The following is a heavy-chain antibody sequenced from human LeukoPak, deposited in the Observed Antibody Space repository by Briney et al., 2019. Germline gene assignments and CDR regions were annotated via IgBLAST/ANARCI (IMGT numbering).Heavy chain of an antibody. CDR1: GYTFTSYG. Sequence: ASVKVSCKASGYTFTSYGISWVRQAPGKGLEWMGGFDPEDGETIYARKFQGRVTMTEDTSTDTAYMELSSLRSEDTAVYYCATRYPLDAFDIWGQGTMVTVSS. CDR3: ATRYPLDAFDI. V-gene: IGHV1-24*01. D-gene: IGHD3-9*01. CDR2: FDPEDGET. J-gene: IGHJ3*02.